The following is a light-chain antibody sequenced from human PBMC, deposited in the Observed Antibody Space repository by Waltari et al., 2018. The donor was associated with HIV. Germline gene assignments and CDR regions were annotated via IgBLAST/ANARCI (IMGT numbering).Light chain of an antibody. Sequence: DIVMTQTPLSLSVPPGQPAFISCKSSQSLLHKDGKTYLYWYLQKAGQPPQPLTYEASNRFSGVPDRFSGSGSGTYFTLKISRVEAEDVGVYYCMQSIKLPITFGQGTRLEIK. CDR1: QSLLHKDGKTY. CDR3: MQSIKLPIT. J-gene: IGKJ5*01. V-gene: IGKV2D-29*01. CDR2: EAS.